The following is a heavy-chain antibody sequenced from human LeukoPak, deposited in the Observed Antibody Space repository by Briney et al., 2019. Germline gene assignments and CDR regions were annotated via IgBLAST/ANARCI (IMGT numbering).Heavy chain of an antibody. CDR3: ARDSSIVGAMGIDY. CDR1: GYTFTGYY. V-gene: IGHV1-2*02. Sequence: ASVKVSCKASGYTFTGYYIHWVRQAPGQGLEWMGWINPNSGGTNYAQKFQGRVTMTRDTSISTAYMELSRLRSDNTAVYYCARDSSIVGAMGIDYWGQGTLVTVSS. D-gene: IGHD1-26*01. J-gene: IGHJ4*02. CDR2: INPNSGGT.